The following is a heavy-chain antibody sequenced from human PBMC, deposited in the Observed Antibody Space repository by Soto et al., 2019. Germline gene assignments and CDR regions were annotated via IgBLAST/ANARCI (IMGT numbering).Heavy chain of an antibody. CDR2: IFHSGST. J-gene: IGHJ4*01. V-gene: IGHV4-38-2*02. CDR3: AREDYWDGSGYYYYSNY. Sequence: NLSETLSLTCAVSGYSISSGYYWGWIRQPPGKGLAWIGSIFHSGSTYYNPSLKSRVTISVNTSQNHCSLKLSSVTAADTAMYYCAREDYWDGSGYYYYSNYWGHGSLVTVTS. D-gene: IGHD3-22*01. CDR1: GYSISSGYY.